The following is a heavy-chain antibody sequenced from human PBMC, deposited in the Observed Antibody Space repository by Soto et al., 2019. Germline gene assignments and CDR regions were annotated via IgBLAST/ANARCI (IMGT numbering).Heavy chain of an antibody. CDR3: ARGSMVRGVTPFHI. J-gene: IGHJ3*02. CDR1: SGSISRGPYY. CDR2: IYYSGSA. Sequence: QVQLQESGPGLVKPSQTLSLTCNVSSGSISRGPYYWSWIRQHPGGGLEWIGYIYYSGSAYYNPSLESRFTMSIDTSKSHSSLKLISVTAADTTIYYCARGSMVRGVTPFHICGHWTLVTVSS. D-gene: IGHD3-10*01. V-gene: IGHV4-31*03.